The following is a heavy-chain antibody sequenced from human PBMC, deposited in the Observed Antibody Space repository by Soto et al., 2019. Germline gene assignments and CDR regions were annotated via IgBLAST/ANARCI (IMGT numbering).Heavy chain of an antibody. D-gene: IGHD6-19*01. CDR1: GFPFSSYW. CDR3: ARDIAVAANWFDP. CDR2: IKQDGSEK. J-gene: IGHJ5*02. Sequence: EVQLVESGGGLVQPGGSLRLSCAASGFPFSSYWMSWVRQAPGQGLEWVANIKQDGSEKYYVDSVKGRFTISRDNAKNSLYLQMNSLRAEETAVYYCARDIAVAANWFDPWGQGTLVTVSS. V-gene: IGHV3-7*01.